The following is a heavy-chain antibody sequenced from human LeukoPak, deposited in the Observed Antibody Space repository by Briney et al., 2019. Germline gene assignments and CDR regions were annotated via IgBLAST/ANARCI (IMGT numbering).Heavy chain of an antibody. J-gene: IGHJ5*02. CDR2: ISYTGRLS. CDR1: GFTFSSSS. V-gene: IGHV3-23*01. D-gene: IGHD5-24*01. CDR3: AKGGLRDGYSSAS. Sequence: GGSLRLSCAASGFTFSSSSMSWVRQAPGEGLEWVAAISYTGRLSYCADSVNGRFTIARDNSKNTLSLQMNGLRAADTAVYYCAKGGLRDGYSSASWGPGTLITVSS.